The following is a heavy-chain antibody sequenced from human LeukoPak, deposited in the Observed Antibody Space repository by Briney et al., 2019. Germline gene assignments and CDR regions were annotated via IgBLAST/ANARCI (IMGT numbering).Heavy chain of an antibody. CDR2: ISSSGSYI. V-gene: IGHV3-21*06. D-gene: IGHD5-24*01. CDR3: ASRVEMATIGSASDI. J-gene: IGHJ3*02. CDR1: RFTFSSYS. Sequence: PGGSLRLSCAASRFTFSSYSMNWVRQAPGKGLEWVSSISSSGSYIYYADSVKGRFTISRDNAKNSLYLQMNSLRAEDTAVYYCASRVEMATIGSASDIWGQGTMVTVSS.